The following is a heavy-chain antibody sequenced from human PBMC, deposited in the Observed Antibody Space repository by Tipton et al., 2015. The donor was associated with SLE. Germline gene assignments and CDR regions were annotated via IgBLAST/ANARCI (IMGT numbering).Heavy chain of an antibody. Sequence: GSLRLSCAASGFTFIIYAMSWVRLAPGRGLEWVASIRGSGVSTYYADSMRGRSTISRGNSKNTLFLQMSSLRGDDTAVYYCAKDRADLVVGVAAIPEYWGQGALVTVSS. CDR2: IRGSGVST. CDR3: AKDRADLVVGVAAIPEY. J-gene: IGHJ4*02. CDR1: GFTFIIYA. V-gene: IGHV3-23*01. D-gene: IGHD2-15*01.